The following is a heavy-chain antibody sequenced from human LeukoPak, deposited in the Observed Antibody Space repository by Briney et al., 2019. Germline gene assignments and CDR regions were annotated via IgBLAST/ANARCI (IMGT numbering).Heavy chain of an antibody. V-gene: IGHV1-69*04. D-gene: IGHD3-22*01. Sequence: ASVKVSCKASGGTFSSYAISWVRQAPGQGLEWMGRIIPILGIANYAQKFQGRVTITADKSPSTAYMELSSLRSEDRAVYYCARDHYDSSGYNDYWGQGTLVTVSS. CDR3: ARDHYDSSGYNDY. J-gene: IGHJ4*02. CDR1: GGTFSSYA. CDR2: IIPILGIA.